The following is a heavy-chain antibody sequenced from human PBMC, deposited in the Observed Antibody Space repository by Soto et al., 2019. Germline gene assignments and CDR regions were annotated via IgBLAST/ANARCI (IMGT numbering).Heavy chain of an antibody. J-gene: IGHJ4*02. CDR3: ARLGYRKPFDD. Sequence: XSVKVSCNASGYTFTCYYMHWVRQAPGQGLEWMGWINPNSGGTNYAQKFQGRVTMTMDTSISTAYMELSRLRSDDTAVYYCARLGYRKPFDDWGQGTLVTVSS. V-gene: IGHV1-2*02. CDR1: GYTFTCYY. D-gene: IGHD3-16*02. CDR2: INPNSGGT.